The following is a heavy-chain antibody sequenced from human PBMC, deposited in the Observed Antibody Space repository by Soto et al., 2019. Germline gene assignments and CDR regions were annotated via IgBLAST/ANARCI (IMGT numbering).Heavy chain of an antibody. CDR3: ALPNHAFGRADWSEEYYSMGA. D-gene: IGHD2-21*01. CDR1: GFTFSSYA. Sequence: GSLRLSCAASGFTFSSYAMHWVRQAPGKGLEWVAVISYDGSNKYYADSVKGRFTISRDNSKNTLYLQMNSLRAEDTAVYYCALPNHAFGRADWSEEYYSMGAWGQGTRVSVSS. V-gene: IGHV3-30-3*01. J-gene: IGHJ6*02. CDR2: ISYDGSNK.